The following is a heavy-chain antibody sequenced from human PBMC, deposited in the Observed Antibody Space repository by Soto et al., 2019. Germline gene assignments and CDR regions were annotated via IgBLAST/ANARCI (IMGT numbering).Heavy chain of an antibody. CDR3: ASQITYICDV. J-gene: IGHJ4*02. D-gene: IGHD2-21*01. V-gene: IGHV5-51*03. Sequence: PVESLKISCKCVVYRLDAAWIGWVRQMPGKGLEWMGIIKPGGSDLRYSPSFRGQVTISADAAVNTAYLQWDSLKASDTAMYYCASQITYICDVWGKGALVTVYS. CDR1: VYRLDAAW. CDR2: IKPGGSDL.